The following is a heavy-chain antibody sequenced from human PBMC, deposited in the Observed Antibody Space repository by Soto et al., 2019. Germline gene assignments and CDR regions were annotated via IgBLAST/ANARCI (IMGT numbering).Heavy chain of an antibody. CDR3: ARDGSGGHFDY. Sequence: GGSLRLSCAVSGFAVSSSYMSWVRQAPGKGLEWVSLIYSGGSTYYADSVKGRFTISRDNSKNTVFLQMNSLRAEDTAVYYCARDGSGGHFDYWGQGTLVTV. J-gene: IGHJ4*02. D-gene: IGHD2-8*02. CDR1: GFAVSSSY. CDR2: IYSGGST. V-gene: IGHV3-66*01.